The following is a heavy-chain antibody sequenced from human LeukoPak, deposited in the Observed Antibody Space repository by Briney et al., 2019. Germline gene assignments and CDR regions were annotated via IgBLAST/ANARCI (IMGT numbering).Heavy chain of an antibody. V-gene: IGHV1-18*01. CDR2: ISGYNGNR. CDR3: ARDGRYNLNYADY. CDR1: GYTFTTYG. J-gene: IGHJ4*02. Sequence: ASVKVSCKASGYTFTTYGISWVRQAPGQGLEWMGWISGYNGNRNNAQKLQGRVTMTTDTSTSTAYMELRSLRSDDTAVYSCARDGRYNLNYADYWGQGTLVTVSS. D-gene: IGHD1-20*01.